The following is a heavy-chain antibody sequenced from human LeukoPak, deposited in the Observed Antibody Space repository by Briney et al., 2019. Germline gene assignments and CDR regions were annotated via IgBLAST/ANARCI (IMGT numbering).Heavy chain of an antibody. CDR2: ISSSSSYV. CDR3: APFSAVTHYYFDY. Sequence: PGGSLRLSCAASGFTFSSYSMNWVRQAPGKGLEWVSFISSSSSYVYYADSVKGRFTISRDNAENSLFLQMNSLGAEDTAVYYCAPFSAVTHYYFDYWGQGTLVTVSS. V-gene: IGHV3-21*01. J-gene: IGHJ4*02. D-gene: IGHD6-13*01. CDR1: GFTFSSYS.